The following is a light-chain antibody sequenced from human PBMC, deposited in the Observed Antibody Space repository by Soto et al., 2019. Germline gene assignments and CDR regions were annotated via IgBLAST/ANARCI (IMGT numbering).Light chain of an antibody. V-gene: IGKV1-39*01. Sequence: DIQMTQSPSTLSASVGDRVTIPCRASQSISSWLAWYQQKPGKAPKLLIYAASSLQSGVPSRFSGSGSGTDFTLTINSLQPEDFATYYCQQSYSAPRTFGQGTKVDIK. CDR3: QQSYSAPRT. CDR2: AAS. J-gene: IGKJ1*01. CDR1: QSISSW.